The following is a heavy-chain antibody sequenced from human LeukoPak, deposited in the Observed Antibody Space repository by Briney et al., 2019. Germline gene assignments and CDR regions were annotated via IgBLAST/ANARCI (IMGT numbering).Heavy chain of an antibody. CDR3: AATDIRTGSFDY. CDR2: FNPEDGET. Sequence: ASVKVSCKASGYTLTDLSMHWVRQAPGKGLEWMGGFNPEDGETIYAQKFQGRVTMTEDTSTDTAYMELSSLRSEDTAVYYCAATDIRTGSFDYWLQGTLVSVRS. CDR1: GYTLTDLS. D-gene: IGHD1-1*01. J-gene: IGHJ4*02. V-gene: IGHV1-24*01.